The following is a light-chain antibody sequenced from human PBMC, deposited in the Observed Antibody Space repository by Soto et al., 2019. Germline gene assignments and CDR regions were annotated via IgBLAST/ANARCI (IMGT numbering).Light chain of an antibody. J-gene: IGLJ2*01. CDR1: SSDVGGYNY. CDR2: GVS. CDR3: GSYASGSSLVL. V-gene: IGLV2-14*01. Sequence: QSVLTQPASVSGSPGQSITISCTGTSSDVGGYNYVSWYQQHPGKAPKLMIYGVSNRPSGLSNRFSASKSGNTASLTISGLQAEDEADYYCGSYASGSSLVLFGGGTKVTVL.